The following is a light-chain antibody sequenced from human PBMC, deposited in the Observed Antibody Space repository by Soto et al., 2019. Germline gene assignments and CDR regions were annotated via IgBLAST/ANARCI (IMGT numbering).Light chain of an antibody. Sequence: EIVMTQSPATLSVSPGERATLSCRASQSVSSNLAWYQQTPGQAPRLLIYGASTRATGIPARFSGSGSGTEFTLTISSLQSEDFAAYYCQQYNNWPPWTFGQGTKVDIK. V-gene: IGKV3-15*01. CDR2: GAS. CDR1: QSVSSN. CDR3: QQYNNWPPWT. J-gene: IGKJ1*01.